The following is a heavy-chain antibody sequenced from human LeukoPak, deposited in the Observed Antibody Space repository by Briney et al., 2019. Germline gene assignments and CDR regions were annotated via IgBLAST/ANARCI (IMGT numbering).Heavy chain of an antibody. CDR3: AKDRVITMVRGVIIPFDY. CDR2: ISGSGGST. J-gene: IGHJ4*02. V-gene: IGHV3-23*01. CDR1: GFTFSNYA. Sequence: GGSLRLSCTASGFTFSNYAMSWVRQAPGKGLEWVSAISGSGGSTGYADSVKGRFTISRDNSKNTLYLQMNSLRAEDTAVYYCAKDRVITMVRGVIIPFDYWGQGTLVTVSS. D-gene: IGHD3-10*01.